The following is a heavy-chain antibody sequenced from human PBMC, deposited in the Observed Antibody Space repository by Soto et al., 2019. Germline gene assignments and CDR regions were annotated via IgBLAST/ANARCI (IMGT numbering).Heavy chain of an antibody. CDR1: GGTFSSYA. Sequence: QVQLVQSGAEVKKPGSSVKASCKASGGTFSSYAISWVRQAPGQGLEWMGWIIPIFGTANYAQKFQGRVTITADESTSTAYMELSSLRSEDTAVYYCARVGWIRGYAGRFDYWGQGTLVTVSS. J-gene: IGHJ4*02. V-gene: IGHV1-69*12. D-gene: IGHD5-12*01. CDR3: ARVGWIRGYAGRFDY. CDR2: IIPIFGTA.